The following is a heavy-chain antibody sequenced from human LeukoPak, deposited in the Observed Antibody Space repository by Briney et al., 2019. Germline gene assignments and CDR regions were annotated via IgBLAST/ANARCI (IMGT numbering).Heavy chain of an antibody. CDR1: GGSFSGYY. D-gene: IGHD3-10*01. CDR2: INRSGST. J-gene: IGHJ6*03. Sequence: SETLSLTCAVYGGSFSGYYWSWIPQPPGKGLEWIGEINRSGSTNYKPPLKSRVTISVDTSKNQFSLTLASVTAADTAVYYCARGGAMVRGHLSSYTYYMDVWGKGPRTPVSS. CDR3: ARGGAMVRGHLSSYTYYMDV. V-gene: IGHV4-34*01.